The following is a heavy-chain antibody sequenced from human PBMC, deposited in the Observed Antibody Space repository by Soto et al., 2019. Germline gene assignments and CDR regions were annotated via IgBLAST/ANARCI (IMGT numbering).Heavy chain of an antibody. CDR2: INPNNGDT. CDR1: GYTFSGYY. D-gene: IGHD6-19*01. J-gene: IGHJ4*02. CDR3: ARGRSVAGKKSDY. Sequence: QVQLVQSGAEVKKPGASVKVSCKASGYTFSGYYIHWVRQAPGQGPEWVGWINPNNGDTNYAQKYQGRVTMTRDTSITTVYMELNSLRSDDTAVYYCARGRSVAGKKSDYWGQGTLVTVS. V-gene: IGHV1-2*02.